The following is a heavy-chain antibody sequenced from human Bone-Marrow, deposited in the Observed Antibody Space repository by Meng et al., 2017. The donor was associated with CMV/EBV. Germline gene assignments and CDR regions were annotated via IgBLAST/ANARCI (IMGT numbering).Heavy chain of an antibody. CDR2: IYSGGTT. V-gene: IGHV3-66*02. CDR1: GFTVSSKY. Sequence: GESLKISCAASGFTVSSKYMSWVRQAPGKGLEWVSVIYSGGTTYYADSVKGRFTIPRDNSKNTLYLQMNSLRVEDTAVYYCAKRGDSSGTYAMDVWGQGTTVTVSS. D-gene: IGHD3-22*01. CDR3: AKRGDSSGTYAMDV. J-gene: IGHJ6*02.